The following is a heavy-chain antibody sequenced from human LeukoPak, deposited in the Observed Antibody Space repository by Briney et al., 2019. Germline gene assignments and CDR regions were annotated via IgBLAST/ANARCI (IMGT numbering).Heavy chain of an antibody. J-gene: IGHJ4*02. D-gene: IGHD3-22*01. Sequence: GESLKISCKGSGYSFSKYWITWVRQTPGKGLEWMGIIYPGDSDTRYSPSFQGQVTISVDKSISTAYLQWSSLKASDTAMYYRARHPPSYFDSSGFDYWGQGTLVTVSS. V-gene: IGHV5-51*01. CDR1: GYSFSKYW. CDR2: IYPGDSDT. CDR3: ARHPPSYFDSSGFDY.